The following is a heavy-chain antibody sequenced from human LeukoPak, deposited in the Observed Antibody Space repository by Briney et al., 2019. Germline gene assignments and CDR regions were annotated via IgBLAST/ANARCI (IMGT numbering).Heavy chain of an antibody. CDR3: ARVALLRAFDI. J-gene: IGHJ3*02. D-gene: IGHD2-15*01. CDR2: IKQDGSDK. Sequence: GGPLRLSCAASGFTFSTYWMTWVRQAPGKGLEWVANIKQDGSDKYYVDSVKGRFTISRDNVKNSLYLQMSSLRAEDTAVYYCARVALLRAFDIWGQGTMVTVSS. CDR1: GFTFSTYW. V-gene: IGHV3-7*01.